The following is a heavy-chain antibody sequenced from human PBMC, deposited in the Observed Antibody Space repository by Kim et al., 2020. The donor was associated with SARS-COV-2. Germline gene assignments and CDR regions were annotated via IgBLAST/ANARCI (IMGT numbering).Heavy chain of an antibody. V-gene: IGHV4-39*01. J-gene: IGHJ4*02. CDR1: GDSISSTNCY. Sequence: SETLSLTCTVSGDSISSTNCYWGWIRQTPGKGLEWIGSVYYAYSGNTYYNPSLKSRVTISVVTSKSQFSLKVKSVTAADTAIYYCARHWRRDGYNMPDYWGQGTLVTVSS. CDR3: ARHWRRDGYNMPDY. CDR2: VYYAYSGNT. D-gene: IGHD5-12*01.